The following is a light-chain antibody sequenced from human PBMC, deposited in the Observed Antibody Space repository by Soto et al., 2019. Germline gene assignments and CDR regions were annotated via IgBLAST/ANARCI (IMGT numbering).Light chain of an antibody. J-gene: IGKJ1*01. Sequence: DIPMTQSPSSLSASVGDRVTITCRASQGISNYLTWYQQQPGKVPKLLIYVASTLQSGVPSRFSGSGSGTDFTLTIRSLQPEDVATYYCQKYNSAPWTFGQGTKVEIK. CDR1: QGISNY. CDR2: VAS. V-gene: IGKV1-27*01. CDR3: QKYNSAPWT.